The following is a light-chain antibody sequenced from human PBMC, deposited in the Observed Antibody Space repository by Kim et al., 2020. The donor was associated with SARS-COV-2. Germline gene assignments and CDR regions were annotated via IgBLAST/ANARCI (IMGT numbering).Light chain of an antibody. V-gene: IGLV2-14*03. CDR1: SSDVGGYNY. J-gene: IGLJ2*01. CDR3: SSYTSSSTLVV. CDR2: DVS. Sequence: QSITISCTGTSSDVGGYNYVSWYQQHPGKAPKLMIYDVSNRPSGVSNSFSGSKSGNTASLTISGLQAEDEADYYCSSYTSSSTLVVFGGGTKLTVL.